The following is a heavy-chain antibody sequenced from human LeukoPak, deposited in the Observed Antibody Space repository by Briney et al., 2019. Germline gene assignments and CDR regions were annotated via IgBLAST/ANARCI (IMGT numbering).Heavy chain of an antibody. J-gene: IGHJ4*02. V-gene: IGHV3-23*01. CDR3: AKDRTVVVAARIDY. CDR2: ISGSGGST. CDR1: GFTFSDFF. D-gene: IGHD2-15*01. Sequence: PGGSLRLSCAASGFTFSDFFMAWIRQLPGKGLEWVSAISGSGGSTYYADSVRSRFTISRDNSKNTLYLQMNSLRAEDTAVYYCAKDRTVVVAARIDYWGQGTLVTVSS.